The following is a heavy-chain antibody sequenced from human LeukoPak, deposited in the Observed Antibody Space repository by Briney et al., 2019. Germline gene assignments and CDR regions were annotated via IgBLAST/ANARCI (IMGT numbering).Heavy chain of an antibody. J-gene: IGHJ2*01. CDR3: AHSRVEHPERAWYCDL. V-gene: IGHV2-5*02. CDR2: IYWDDDK. CDR1: GFSLSTSGVG. D-gene: IGHD1/OR15-1a*01. Sequence: SGPTLVKPTQTLTLTCTFSGFSLSTSGVGVGWIRQPPGKALEWLALIYWDDDKRYSPSLKSRLTITKDTSKNQVVVTMTNMDPVHTAKYYCAHSRVEHPERAWYCDLWGRGTLVTVSS.